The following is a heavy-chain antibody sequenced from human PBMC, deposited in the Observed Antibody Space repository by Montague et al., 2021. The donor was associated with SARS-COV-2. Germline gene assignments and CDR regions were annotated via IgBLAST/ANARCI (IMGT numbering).Heavy chain of an antibody. D-gene: IGHD3-16*02. J-gene: IGHJ6*02. Sequence: SETLSLTCAVYGASFSGSYWTWIRHPPGKGLEWIGEVNNSGSTNXNPSPKSQVTISVDTSKNKFPLKLRCVTAADTAVYYCARGQPRRITFGGIISYGLDVWGQGTTVTVSS. CDR2: VNNSGST. V-gene: IGHV4-34*01. CDR3: ARGQPRRITFGGIISYGLDV. CDR1: GASFSGSY.